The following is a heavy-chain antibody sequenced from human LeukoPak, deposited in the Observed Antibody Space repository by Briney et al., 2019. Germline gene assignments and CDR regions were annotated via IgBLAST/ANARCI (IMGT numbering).Heavy chain of an antibody. V-gene: IGHV3-48*01. Sequence: GGSLRLSCAASGFTFSSYSMNWVRQAPGKGLEWVSYISSSSSTIYYADSVKGRFTISRDNAKNSLYLQMNSLRAEDAAVYYCARERSSWYYYYMDVWGKGTTVTVSS. CDR2: ISSSSSTI. J-gene: IGHJ6*03. CDR3: ARERSSWYYYYMDV. CDR1: GFTFSSYS. D-gene: IGHD6-13*01.